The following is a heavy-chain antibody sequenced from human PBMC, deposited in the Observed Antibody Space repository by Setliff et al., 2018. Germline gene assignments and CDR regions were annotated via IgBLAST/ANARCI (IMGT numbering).Heavy chain of an antibody. V-gene: IGHV4-38-2*01. J-gene: IGHJ4*02. Sequence: PSETLSLTCAVSGYSISSGYYWGWIRQPPGKGLEWIGSIHHSGSTYYNPSLKSRVTISVDTSKNQFSLKLSSVTAADTAVYYCARTDDYYNFYAYWGQGTLVTVSS. D-gene: IGHD3-3*01. CDR1: GYSISSGYY. CDR2: IHHSGST. CDR3: ARTDDYYNFYAY.